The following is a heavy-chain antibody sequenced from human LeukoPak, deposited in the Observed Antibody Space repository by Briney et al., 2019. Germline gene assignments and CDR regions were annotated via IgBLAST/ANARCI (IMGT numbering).Heavy chain of an antibody. CDR3: ARDLLWFGEPSNWFDP. V-gene: IGHV1-69*05. CDR1: GGSFSNFT. D-gene: IGHD3-10*01. Sequence: SVKVSCKASGGSFSNFTITWVRQAPGQGLEWMGGTIPLFGTANYAQEFQGRVTITTDESTNTAYMELSSLRSEDTAVYYCARDLLWFGEPSNWFDPWGQGTLVTVFS. J-gene: IGHJ5*02. CDR2: TIPLFGTA.